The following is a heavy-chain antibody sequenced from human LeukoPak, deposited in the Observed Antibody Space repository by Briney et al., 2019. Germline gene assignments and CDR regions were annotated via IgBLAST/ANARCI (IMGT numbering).Heavy chain of an antibody. V-gene: IGHV1-46*01. CDR1: GYTFTSNY. D-gene: IGHD1-26*01. CDR2: INPSGGST. Sequence: ASVKVSCKAFGYTFTSNYMHWVRQAPGQGLEWMGIINPSGGSTSYAQKFQGRVTMTRDTSTSTVYMELSSLRSEDTAVYYCARDSGSYRLYYYYYYMDVWGKGTTVTISS. J-gene: IGHJ6*03. CDR3: ARDSGSYRLYYYYYYMDV.